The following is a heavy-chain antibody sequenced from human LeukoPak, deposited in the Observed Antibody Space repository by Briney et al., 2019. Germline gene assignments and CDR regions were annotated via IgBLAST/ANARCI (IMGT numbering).Heavy chain of an antibody. D-gene: IGHD4-11*01. V-gene: IGHV4-4*07. CDR2: IYTSGST. CDR3: ARRADYGNDPYFDY. Sequence: SETLSLTCTVSGGSISSYYWSWIRQPAGKGLEWIGRIYTSGSTNYNPSLKSRVTMSVDTSKNQFSLKLSSVTAADTAVYYCARRADYGNDPYFDYWGQGTLVTVSS. CDR1: GGSISSYY. J-gene: IGHJ4*02.